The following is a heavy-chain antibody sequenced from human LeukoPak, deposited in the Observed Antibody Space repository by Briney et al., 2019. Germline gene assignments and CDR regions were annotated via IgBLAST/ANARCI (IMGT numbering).Heavy chain of an antibody. CDR3: ARDIGYCSSTSCYPNYYYYYGMDV. V-gene: IGHV1-18*01. D-gene: IGHD2-2*01. CDR1: GYTFTSYD. CDR2: ISAYNGNT. Sequence: GASVKVSCKASGYTFTSYDINWVRQATGQGLEWMGWISAYNGNTNYAQKLQGRVTMTTDTSTSTAYMELRSLRTDDTAVYYCARDIGYCSSTSCYPNYYYYYGMDVWGQGTTVTVSS. J-gene: IGHJ6*02.